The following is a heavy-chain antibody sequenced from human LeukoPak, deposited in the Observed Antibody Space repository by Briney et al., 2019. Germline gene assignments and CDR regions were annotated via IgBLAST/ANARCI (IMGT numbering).Heavy chain of an antibody. CDR1: GFTFSNIG. Sequence: GGTLSLSCAAYGFTFSNIGMSWVRQAQGKGLEWVSGISTGGANTYYADSVKGRFTISRDNSKNTRYLEVISLTAEDTAVYYCAKGRTEGGTLALDYWGQGTLVTVSS. CDR3: AKGRTEGGTLALDY. V-gene: IGHV3-23*01. J-gene: IGHJ4*02. CDR2: ISTGGANT. D-gene: IGHD6-19*01.